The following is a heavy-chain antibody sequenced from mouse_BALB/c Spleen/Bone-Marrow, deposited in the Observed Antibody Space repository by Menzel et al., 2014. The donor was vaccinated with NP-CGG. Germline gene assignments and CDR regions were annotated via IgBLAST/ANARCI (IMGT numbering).Heavy chain of an antibody. CDR1: GFSLTSYG. V-gene: IGHV2-2*02. D-gene: IGHD1-1*01. Sequence: QVQLKESGPGPVQPSQSLSITCTVSGFSLTSYGVHWVRQSPGKGLEWLGLIWSGGSTDYNAAFISRLSISKDNSKSQVFFKMISLQANDTAIYYCARYHYGSSFDYWGQGTTLTVSS. J-gene: IGHJ2*01. CDR3: ARYHYGSSFDY. CDR2: IWSGGST.